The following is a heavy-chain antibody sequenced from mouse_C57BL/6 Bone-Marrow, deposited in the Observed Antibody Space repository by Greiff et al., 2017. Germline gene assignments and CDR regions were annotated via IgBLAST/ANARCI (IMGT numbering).Heavy chain of an antibody. V-gene: IGHV1-85*01. CDR2: IYPRDGST. Sequence: QVQLKESGPELVKPGASVKLSCKASGYTFTSYDINWVQQRPGQGLEWIGWIYPRDGSTKYNEKFKGKATLTVDTSSSTAYMVRHRLTSEASAVYFCARDYGSSYWYFDVWGTGTTVTVSS. CDR3: ARDYGSSYWYFDV. D-gene: IGHD1-1*01. CDR1: GYTFTSYD. J-gene: IGHJ1*03.